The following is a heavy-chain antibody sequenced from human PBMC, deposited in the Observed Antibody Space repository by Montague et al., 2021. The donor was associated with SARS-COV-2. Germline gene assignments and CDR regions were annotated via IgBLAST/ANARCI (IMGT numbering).Heavy chain of an antibody. D-gene: IGHD3-22*01. J-gene: IGHJ4*02. CDR1: GGSISSSSYY. Sequence: SETLSLTCTVSGGSISSSSYYWGWIRQPPGMGLDWVGSNNYSANNNHTPTLRSPVTVYVDTSKNQLTLKPSSVTAADTAVYYCAGDESLAAAVSTPLMYYYASSYSXWGQGTLVTVSS. V-gene: IGHV4-39*01. CDR3: AGDESLAAAVSTPLMYYYASSYSX. CDR2: NNYSANN.